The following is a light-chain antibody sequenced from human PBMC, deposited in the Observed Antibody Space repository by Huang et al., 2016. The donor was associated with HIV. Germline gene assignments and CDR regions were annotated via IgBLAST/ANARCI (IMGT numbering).Light chain of an antibody. CDR3: QQYDNLPPLT. Sequence: DIQMTQSPSSLSASVGDIVTITCKASQDISNYFNGYQQKPGKAPKLLIYAASNLETGVPSRFSGSGSGTDFTFTISSLQPEDIATYYCQQYDNLPPLTFGGGTKVEIK. V-gene: IGKV1-33*01. CDR2: AAS. CDR1: QDISNY. J-gene: IGKJ4*01.